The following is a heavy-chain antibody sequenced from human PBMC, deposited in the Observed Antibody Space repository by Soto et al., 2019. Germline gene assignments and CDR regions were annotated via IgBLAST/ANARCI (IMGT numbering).Heavy chain of an antibody. CDR1: GYIFTKFP. CDR2: INPANGDT. D-gene: IGHD3-10*01. Sequence: QVQLVQSGAEVKRPGASVKVSCRASGYIFTKFPIHWVRQAPGQRLEWMGWINPANGDTGYSQSFQGRVTISRDTSANTAYMELNSLESGETAVYYCARKDYHAAGTYYFENWGQGTLITVSS. J-gene: IGHJ4*02. CDR3: ARKDYHAAGTYYFEN. V-gene: IGHV1-3*01.